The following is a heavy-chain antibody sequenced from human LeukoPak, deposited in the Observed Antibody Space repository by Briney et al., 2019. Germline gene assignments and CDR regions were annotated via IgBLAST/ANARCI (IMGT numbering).Heavy chain of an antibody. J-gene: IGHJ5*02. CDR2: IYHSGST. CDR3: ARDYCSSTSCYKGWFDP. D-gene: IGHD2-2*02. V-gene: IGHV4-30-2*01. CDR1: GGSISSGGYS. Sequence: SETLSLTCAVSGGSISSGGYSWSWIRQPPGKGLEWIGYIYHSGSTYYNPSLKSRVTISVGRSKNQFSLKLSSVTAADTAVYYCARDYCSSTSCYKGWFDPWGQGTLVTVSS.